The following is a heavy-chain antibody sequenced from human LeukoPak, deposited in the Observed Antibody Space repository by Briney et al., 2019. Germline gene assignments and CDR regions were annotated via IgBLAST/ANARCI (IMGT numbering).Heavy chain of an antibody. CDR3: TITTGTTLGLMDY. Sequence: SETLSLTCAVYGGSFSGYYWRWIRQPPGRGLEWIGEINHSGSTNYNPSLKSRVTISVDTSKNQLSLKMSSVTAADTAVYYCTITTGTTLGLMDYWGQGTLVTVSS. CDR2: INHSGST. CDR1: GGSFSGYY. V-gene: IGHV4-34*01. D-gene: IGHD1-1*01. J-gene: IGHJ4*02.